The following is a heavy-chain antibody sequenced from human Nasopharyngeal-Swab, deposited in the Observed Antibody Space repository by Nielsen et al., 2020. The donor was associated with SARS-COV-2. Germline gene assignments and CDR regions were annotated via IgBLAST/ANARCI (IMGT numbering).Heavy chain of an antibody. V-gene: IGHV3-23*01. D-gene: IGHD2-15*01. Sequence: WIRQPPGKGLEWVSAISGSGGSTYYADSVKGRFTISRDNSKNTLYLQMNSLRAEDTAVYYCAREAATRPTNWFDPWGQGTLVTVSS. CDR2: ISGSGGST. J-gene: IGHJ5*02. CDR3: AREAATRPTNWFDP.